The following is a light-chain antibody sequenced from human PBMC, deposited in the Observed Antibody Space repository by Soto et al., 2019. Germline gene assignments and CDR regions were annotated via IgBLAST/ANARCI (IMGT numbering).Light chain of an antibody. CDR1: SSNIGARFD. V-gene: IGLV1-40*01. CDR3: QSYDSSLAGFV. CDR2: VNT. Sequence: QSVLTQPPSVSGAPGQRVTISCTGSSSNIGARFDVHWYRHLPGTAPKLLISVNTNVPSGVADRFSGSKSGTSASLAIAGLRAEDEADYYCQSYDSSLAGFVFGTGTKLTVL. J-gene: IGLJ1*01.